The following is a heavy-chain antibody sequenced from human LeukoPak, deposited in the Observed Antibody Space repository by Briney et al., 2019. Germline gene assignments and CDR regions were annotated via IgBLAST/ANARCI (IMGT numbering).Heavy chain of an antibody. D-gene: IGHD3-22*01. V-gene: IGHV3-66*02. CDR1: GFTVSSNY. Sequence: GGSLRLSCAASGFTVSSNYMSWVRQAPGKGLEWGSVIYSGGSTYYADSVKGRFTISRDNSKNTLYLQMNSLRAEDTAVYYCASRVYDSSGYLYYYYMDVWGKGTTVNVSS. CDR2: IYSGGST. CDR3: ASRVYDSSGYLYYYYMDV. J-gene: IGHJ6*03.